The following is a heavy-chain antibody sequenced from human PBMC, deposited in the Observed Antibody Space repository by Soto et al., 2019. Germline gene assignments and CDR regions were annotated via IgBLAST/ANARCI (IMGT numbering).Heavy chain of an antibody. CDR3: AREYLRDHPDYYNSSGPSLGSFDP. J-gene: IGHJ5*02. D-gene: IGHD3-22*01. CDR2: IYYSGGT. CDR1: RGSISSGGYY. V-gene: IGHV4-31*03. Sequence: QVQLQESGPGLVKTSQTLSLTCPVSRGSISSGGYYWSWIRQHPGKGLEWIGYIYYSGGTYYNPSLKSRVTISVDTSKSQRSLKLSSVTAADTAVNYCAREYLRDHPDYYNSSGPSLGSFDPWGQGTLVTVSS.